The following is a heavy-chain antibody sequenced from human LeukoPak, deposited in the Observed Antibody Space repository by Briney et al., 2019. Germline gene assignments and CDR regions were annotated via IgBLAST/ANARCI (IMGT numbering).Heavy chain of an antibody. Sequence: GGSLRLSCAASGFTFSSYSMNWVRQAPGKWLEWVSSISSSSSNIYYADSVKGRFTISRDNAENSLYLQMNSLRAEDTAVYYCARAPQYQPYYFDYWGQGTLVTVSS. D-gene: IGHD2-2*01. CDR1: GFTFSSYS. V-gene: IGHV3-21*01. CDR3: ARAPQYQPYYFDY. J-gene: IGHJ4*02. CDR2: ISSSSSNI.